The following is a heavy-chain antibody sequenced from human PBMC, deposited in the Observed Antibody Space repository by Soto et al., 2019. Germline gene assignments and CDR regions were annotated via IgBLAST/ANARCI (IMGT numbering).Heavy chain of an antibody. CDR1: GGSISSSSYY. J-gene: IGHJ4*02. Sequence: SETLSLTCTVSGGSISSSSYYWGWIRQPQGKGLEWIGIIYYSGSINYNPSLKSRVTISVDTSKNQFSLKLSSVTAADTAVYYCTRANWYSEYWGQGTLVTVSS. V-gene: IGHV4-39*07. D-gene: IGHD7-27*01. CDR3: TRANWYSEY. CDR2: IYYSGSI.